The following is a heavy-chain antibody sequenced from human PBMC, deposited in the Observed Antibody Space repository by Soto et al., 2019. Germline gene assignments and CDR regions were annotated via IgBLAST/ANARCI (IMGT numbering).Heavy chain of an antibody. CDR3: ARGPGYGGNYYYYYGMDV. V-gene: IGHV1-2*04. J-gene: IGHJ6*02. Sequence: GASVKVSCKASGYTFTGYYMHWVRQAPGQGLEWMGWINPNSGGTNYAQKFQGWVTMTRDTSISTAYMELSRLRSDDTAVYYCARGPGYGGNYYYYYGMDVWGQGTTVTVSS. CDR2: INPNSGGT. D-gene: IGHD2-15*01. CDR1: GYTFTGYY.